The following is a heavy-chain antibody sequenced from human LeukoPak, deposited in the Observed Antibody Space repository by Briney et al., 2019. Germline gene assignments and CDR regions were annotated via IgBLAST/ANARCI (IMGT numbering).Heavy chain of an antibody. D-gene: IGHD3-9*01. V-gene: IGHV3-21*01. J-gene: IGHJ4*02. CDR3: ARSQSHYDILTGYLGSFDY. Sequence: GGSLRLSCSASGFTFSTYSMYWVRQAPGKGLEWVSSISSSSSYIYYADSVKGRFTISRDNAKNSLYLQMNSLRAEDTAVYYCARSQSHYDILTGYLGSFDYWGQGTLVTVSS. CDR1: GFTFSTYS. CDR2: ISSSSSYI.